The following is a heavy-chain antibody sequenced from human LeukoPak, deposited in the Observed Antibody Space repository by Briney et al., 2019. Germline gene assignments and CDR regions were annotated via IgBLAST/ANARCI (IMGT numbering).Heavy chain of an antibody. V-gene: IGHV3-74*01. Sequence: QPGGSVSLSCAASGFTFSSYWMHSVRQAAGRGLVWLSRINIDVSSTSYAGSVQVRFALSRDNAQNTLYLQKNSLRAEGTAVYYCARGGESGSYCNYWGQGTLVTVSS. CDR3: ARGGESGSYCNY. CDR1: GFTFSSYW. CDR2: INIDVSST. J-gene: IGHJ4*02. D-gene: IGHD3-10*01.